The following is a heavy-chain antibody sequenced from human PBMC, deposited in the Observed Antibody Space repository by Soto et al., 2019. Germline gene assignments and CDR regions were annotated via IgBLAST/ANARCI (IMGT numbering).Heavy chain of an antibody. CDR2: IIPVFGTT. J-gene: IGHJ6*02. D-gene: IGHD2-15*01. Sequence: SVKVSCKASGGTFRNYGIGWVRQAPGQGLEWMGGIIPVFGTTNYAQKFQGRVTITADESTSTAYIEVSSLRSEDTAMFYCGRYCSGGSCHTFDYYGMDVWGQGTRVTVSS. CDR3: GRYCSGGSCHTFDYYGMDV. CDR1: GGTFRNYG. V-gene: IGHV1-69*13.